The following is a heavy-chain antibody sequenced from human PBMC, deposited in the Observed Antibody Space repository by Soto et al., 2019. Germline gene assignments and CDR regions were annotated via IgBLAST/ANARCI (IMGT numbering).Heavy chain of an antibody. J-gene: IGHJ6*02. Sequence: PGGSLRLSCAASGFTFSSYGMHWVRQAPGKGLEWVAVIWYDGSNKYYADSVKGRFTISRDNSKNTLYLQMNSLRAEDTAVYYCAREGWPYYYDSSGYYYYCMDVRGQETTVTVSS. CDR1: GFTFSSYG. V-gene: IGHV3-33*01. CDR2: IWYDGSNK. CDR3: AREGWPYYYDSSGYYYYCMDV. D-gene: IGHD3-22*01.